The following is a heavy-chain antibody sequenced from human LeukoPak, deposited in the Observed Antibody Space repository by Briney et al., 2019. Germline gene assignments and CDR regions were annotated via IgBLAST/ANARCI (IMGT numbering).Heavy chain of an antibody. V-gene: IGHV3-64*01. CDR2: ISGNGGYT. Sequence: GGSLRLSCAASGFVFSTYAMHWVRQAPGKGLEYVSGISGNGGYTDYANSVKGRFTISRDNFKNTLYLQMGSLRAEDMAVYYCARDLFSGAEMATFDYWAQGTLVTVSS. CDR3: ARDLFSGAEMATFDY. J-gene: IGHJ4*02. CDR1: GFVFSTYA. D-gene: IGHD5-24*01.